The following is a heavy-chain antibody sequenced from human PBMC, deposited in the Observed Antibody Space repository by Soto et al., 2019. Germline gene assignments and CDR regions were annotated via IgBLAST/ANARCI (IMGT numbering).Heavy chain of an antibody. V-gene: IGHV3-74*01. CDR1: GFTFSAYW. Sequence: GGSLRLSCAASGFTFSAYWMHWVRQAPGKGLVWVSRISSDGTDTIYADSVKGRFTISRDNARNTLYLQFNSLRAEDTAIYYCARVYSSGWTTSGLNWGQGTLVTVSS. D-gene: IGHD6-19*01. J-gene: IGHJ4*02. CDR3: ARVYSSGWTTSGLN. CDR2: ISSDGTDT.